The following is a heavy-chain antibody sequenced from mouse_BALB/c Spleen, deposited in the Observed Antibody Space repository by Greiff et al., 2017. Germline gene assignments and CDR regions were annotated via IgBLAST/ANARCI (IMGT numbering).Heavy chain of an antibody. CDR2: ISNGGGST. V-gene: IGHV5-12-2*01. CDR3: ARAITTGAAY. Sequence: EVKLMESGGGLVQPGGSLKLSCAASGFTFSSYTMSWIRQTPEKRLEWVAYISNGGGSTYYPDTVKGRFTISRDNAKNTLYLQMSSLKSEDTAMYYCARAITTGAAYWGQGTLVTVSA. D-gene: IGHD2-4*01. CDR1: GFTFSSYT. J-gene: IGHJ3*01.